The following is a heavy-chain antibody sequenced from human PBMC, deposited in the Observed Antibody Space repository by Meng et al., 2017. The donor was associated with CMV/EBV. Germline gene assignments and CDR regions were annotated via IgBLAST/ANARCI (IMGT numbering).Heavy chain of an antibody. Sequence: GESLKISCAASGFTLSNFALHWVRQAPGKGLEWVAVISYDGSNKYYADSVKGRFTISRDNSKNTLYLQMNSLRAEDTAVYYCARDLCGYCSSAPIDPWGQGTLVTVSS. D-gene: IGHD2-2*03. CDR2: ISYDGSNK. CDR3: ARDLCGYCSSAPIDP. J-gene: IGHJ5*02. V-gene: IGHV3-30-3*01. CDR1: GFTLSNFA.